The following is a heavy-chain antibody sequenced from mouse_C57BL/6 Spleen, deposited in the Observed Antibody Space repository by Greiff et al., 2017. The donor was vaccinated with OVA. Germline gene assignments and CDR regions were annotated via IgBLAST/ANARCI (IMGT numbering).Heavy chain of an antibody. CDR2: ISDGGSYT. CDR1: GFTFSSYA. J-gene: IGHJ2*01. V-gene: IGHV5-4*01. Sequence: EVKLVESGGGLVKPGGSLKLSCAASGFTFSSYAMSWVRQTPEKRLEWVATISDGGSYTYYPDNVKGRFTISRDNAKNNLYLQMSHLKSEDTAMYYCAREGITTVVAPYYFDYWGQGTTLTVSS. D-gene: IGHD1-1*01. CDR3: AREGITTVVAPYYFDY.